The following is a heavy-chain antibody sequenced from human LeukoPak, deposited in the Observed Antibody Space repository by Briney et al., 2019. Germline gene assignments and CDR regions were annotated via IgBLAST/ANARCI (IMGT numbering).Heavy chain of an antibody. CDR1: GFTFSSYA. V-gene: IGHV3-23*01. D-gene: IGHD3-10*01. Sequence: GGSLRLSCAASGFTFSSYAMSWVRQAPGKGLEWVSAISGSGGSTYYADSVKGRFTISRDNSKNTLYLQMNSLRAEDTAVYYRAKDSTWFGELLFDYWGQGTLVTVSS. J-gene: IGHJ4*02. CDR3: AKDSTWFGELLFDY. CDR2: ISGSGGST.